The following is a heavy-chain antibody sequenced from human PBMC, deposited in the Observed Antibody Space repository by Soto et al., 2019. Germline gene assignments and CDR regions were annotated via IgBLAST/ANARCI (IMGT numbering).Heavy chain of an antibody. CDR2: IYYSGST. CDR3: ARKYYDFWSGYPTSKYNWFDP. J-gene: IGHJ5*02. D-gene: IGHD3-3*01. V-gene: IGHV4-59*01. CDR1: GGSISSYY. Sequence: SETLSLTCTVSGGSISSYYWSWIRQPPGKGLEWIGYIYYSGSTNYNPSLKSRVTISVDTSKNQFSLKLSSVTAADTAVYYCARKYYDFWSGYPTSKYNWFDPWGQGTLVTVSS.